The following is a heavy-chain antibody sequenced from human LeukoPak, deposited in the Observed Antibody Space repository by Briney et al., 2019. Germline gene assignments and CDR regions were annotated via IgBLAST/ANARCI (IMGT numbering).Heavy chain of an antibody. CDR2: IIGSGGNT. D-gene: IGHD2-2*01. V-gene: IGHV3-23*01. Sequence: PGGSMRLSCAASGFTFSSYAMSWVRQAPGRGLEWVSAIIGSGGNTYYADSVKGRFTISRDNTKNTLYLQMNSLRAEDTAVYYCAKAGGYCSSTSCPLDYWGQGTLVTVSS. J-gene: IGHJ4*02. CDR1: GFTFSSYA. CDR3: AKAGGYCSSTSCPLDY.